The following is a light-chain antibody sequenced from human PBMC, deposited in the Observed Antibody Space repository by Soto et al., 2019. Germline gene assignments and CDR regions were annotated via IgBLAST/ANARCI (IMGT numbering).Light chain of an antibody. V-gene: IGLV4-69*01. CDR2: LNSDGSH. J-gene: IGLJ2*01. Sequence: QSVLTQSPSASASLGASVKLTCTLSSGHSNYAIAWHQQQSEKGPRYLMKLNSDGSHSKGDGIPDRFSGYSSGAERYLTIASLQSEDEADYYCQTWGSGIVVFGGGTKLTAL. CDR1: SGHSNYA. CDR3: QTWGSGIVV.